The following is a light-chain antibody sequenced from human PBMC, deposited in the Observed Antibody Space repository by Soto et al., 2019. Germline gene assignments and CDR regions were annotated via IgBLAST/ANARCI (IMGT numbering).Light chain of an antibody. CDR1: SSNIGSNT. CDR2: SNN. V-gene: IGLV1-44*01. J-gene: IGLJ2*01. Sequence: QSVLTQPPSASGTPGQRVTISCSGSSSNIGSNTVNWYQQLPGTAPKLLIYSNNQRPSGVPDRFSGSKSGTSASLAISGLQSKDEADYYCAAWDDSLAAFFGGGTKLTVL. CDR3: AAWDDSLAAF.